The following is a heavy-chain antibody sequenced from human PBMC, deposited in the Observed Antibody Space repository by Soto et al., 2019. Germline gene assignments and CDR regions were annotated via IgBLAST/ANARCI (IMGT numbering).Heavy chain of an antibody. CDR1: GFTFSSYS. Sequence: PGGSLRLSCAASGFTFSSYSMNWVRQAPGKGLEWVSYISSSSSTIYYADSVKGRFTISRDNAKNSLYLQMNSLRDEDTAVYYCARDRQRGNYYDSSGYYYVYYFDYWGQGTLVTVSS. J-gene: IGHJ4*02. CDR2: ISSSSSTI. V-gene: IGHV3-48*02. D-gene: IGHD3-22*01. CDR3: ARDRQRGNYYDSSGYYYVYYFDY.